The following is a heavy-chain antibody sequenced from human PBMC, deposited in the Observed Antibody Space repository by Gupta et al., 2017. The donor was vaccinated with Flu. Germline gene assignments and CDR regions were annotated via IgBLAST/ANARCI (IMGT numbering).Heavy chain of an antibody. Sequence: QVQPVQSGAEVKKPGSSVKVSCKASGGTFSSYAISWVRQAPDQGLGRMGGITPIFGTANDAQKFQGRVTITADESTSTAYMELSSLRSEDTAVYYCARVGIAAAGERKSVYWYFDLWGRGTLVTVSS. CDR1: GGTFSSYA. V-gene: IGHV1-69*01. CDR3: ARVGIAAAGERKSVYWYFDL. J-gene: IGHJ2*01. CDR2: ITPIFGTA. D-gene: IGHD6-13*01.